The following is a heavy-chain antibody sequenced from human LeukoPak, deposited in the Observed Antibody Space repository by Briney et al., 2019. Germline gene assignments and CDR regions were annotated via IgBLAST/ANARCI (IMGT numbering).Heavy chain of an antibody. J-gene: IGHJ3*02. Sequence: PGGSLRLSCAVSGFTFSSYAMHWVRQAPGKGLEYASAISSNGGSTYYGNSVKGRFTISRDNSKNTLYLQMGSLRAEDTAVYYCAGGPFNKLYDSSGYFAFDIWAKGQWSPSLQ. CDR2: ISSNGGST. V-gene: IGHV3-64*01. CDR1: GFTFSSYA. CDR3: AGGPFNKLYDSSGYFAFDI. D-gene: IGHD3-22*01.